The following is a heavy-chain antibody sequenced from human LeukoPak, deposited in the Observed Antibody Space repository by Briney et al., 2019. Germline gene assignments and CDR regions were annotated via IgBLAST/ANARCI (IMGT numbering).Heavy chain of an antibody. CDR3: AKVPVVVPAYYYYMDV. CDR1: GFTFSSYA. Sequence: PGGSLRLSCAASGFTFSSYAMSWVRQAPGKGLEWVSAISGSGGSTYYADSVKGRFTISRDNSKNTLYLQMNSLRAEDTAVYYCAKVPVVVPAYYYYMDVWGKGTTVTVSS. J-gene: IGHJ6*03. CDR2: ISGSGGST. V-gene: IGHV3-23*01. D-gene: IGHD2-2*01.